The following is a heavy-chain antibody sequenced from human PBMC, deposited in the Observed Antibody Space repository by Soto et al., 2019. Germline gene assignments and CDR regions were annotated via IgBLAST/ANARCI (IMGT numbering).Heavy chain of an antibody. CDR3: ARALDSGYAVYYFDY. Sequence: QLQLQESGSGLVKPSQILSLTCAVSGGSISSGGYSWSWIRQPPGKVLEWIGYIYHSGSTYYNPSLKSRVTISVDRSKNQFSLKLNSVTAADTAVYYCARALDSGYAVYYFDYWGQGTLVTVSS. V-gene: IGHV4-30-2*01. CDR2: IYHSGST. D-gene: IGHD5-12*01. J-gene: IGHJ4*02. CDR1: GGSISSGGYS.